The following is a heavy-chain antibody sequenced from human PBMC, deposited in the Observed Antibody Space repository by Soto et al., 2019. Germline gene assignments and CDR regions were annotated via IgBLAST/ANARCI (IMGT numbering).Heavy chain of an antibody. Sequence: GGSLRLSCAASGVTFCSYVMSWVRQAPGKGLEWVSVISGSGGSTYYADSVKGRFTISRDNSKNTLYLQMNSLRAEDTAVYYCAKSQQWPRFDYWGQGTLVTVSS. CDR3: AKSQQWPRFDY. J-gene: IGHJ4*02. CDR1: GVTFCSYV. D-gene: IGHD6-19*01. CDR2: ISGSGGST. V-gene: IGHV3-23*01.